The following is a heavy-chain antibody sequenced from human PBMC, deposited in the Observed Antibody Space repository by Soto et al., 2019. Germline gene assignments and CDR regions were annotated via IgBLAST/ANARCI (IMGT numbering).Heavy chain of an antibody. CDR1: GIKFGDYA. V-gene: IGHV3-9*01. CDR3: AKDRGPCSGNKCSSLYYYYGMDV. D-gene: IGHD2-15*01. J-gene: IGHJ6*02. Sequence: EVQLVESGGGLVQPGRSLRLSCEASGIKFGDYAMHWVRQAPGKGLEWVSGVSWNSEIVGYADSVKGRFTISRDNAKNSLYLEMNSLRTEDTALYYCAKDRGPCSGNKCSSLYYYYGMDVWGQGTTVTVAS. CDR2: VSWNSEIV.